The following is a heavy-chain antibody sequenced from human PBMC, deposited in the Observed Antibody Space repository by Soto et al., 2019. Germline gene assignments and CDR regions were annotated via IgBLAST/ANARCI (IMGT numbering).Heavy chain of an antibody. D-gene: IGHD4-17*01. J-gene: IGHJ3*02. Sequence: ASVKVSCKASGGTFSSYTISWVRQAPGQGLEWMGRIIPILGIANYAQKFQGRVTITADKSTSTAYMELSSLRSEDTAVYYCVNHDYGDYAAFDIWGQGTMVTVSS. CDR3: VNHDYGDYAAFDI. CDR1: GGTFSSYT. CDR2: IIPILGIA. V-gene: IGHV1-69*02.